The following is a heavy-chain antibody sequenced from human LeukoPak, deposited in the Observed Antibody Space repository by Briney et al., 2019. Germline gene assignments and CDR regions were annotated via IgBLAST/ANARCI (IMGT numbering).Heavy chain of an antibody. CDR1: GYTFTSFG. J-gene: IGHJ5*02. Sequence: ASAKFSSKTSGYTFTSFGISWVRRTPRQRLEWMGWISGYNYNRNYAQNSQGRVTITTDASSSTTYMELRSLGSVDTAVYYGARVGRDCRDTRCTWIDWLDHWGQGTLVTVSS. V-gene: IGHV1-18*01. CDR3: ARVGRDCRDTRCTWIDWLDH. CDR2: ISGYNYNR. D-gene: IGHD2-2*01.